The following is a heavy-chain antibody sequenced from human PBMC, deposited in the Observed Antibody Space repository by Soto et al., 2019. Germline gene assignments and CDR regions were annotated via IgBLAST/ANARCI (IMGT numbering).Heavy chain of an antibody. CDR1: GFTFSRYG. D-gene: IGHD6-13*01. CDR2: ISNDETTE. V-gene: IGHV3-30*03. J-gene: IGHJ5*02. Sequence: QVQLVESGGGVVQPGRSLRLSCEASGFTFSRYGMHWVRQAPGKGLEWVAVISNDETTEFYADAVKGRFTISRDNSNNTLFLHMNSLKFEDTAMYYCARDFSTAWYGRFTPWGQGTLVTVSS. CDR3: ARDFSTAWYGRFTP.